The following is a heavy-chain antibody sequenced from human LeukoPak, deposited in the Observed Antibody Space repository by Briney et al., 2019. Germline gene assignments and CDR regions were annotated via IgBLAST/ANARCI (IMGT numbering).Heavy chain of an antibody. Sequence: SETLSLTCTVSGDSISSYYWSWIRQPPGKGLEWIGYIYHSGSTNYNPSLKSRLTISIDTSKNQFSLKLSTVTAADTAVYYCARHRGSSGWPNYFDYWGQGTLVTVSS. V-gene: IGHV4-59*08. CDR2: IYHSGST. CDR3: ARHRGSSGWPNYFDY. D-gene: IGHD6-19*01. J-gene: IGHJ4*02. CDR1: GDSISSYY.